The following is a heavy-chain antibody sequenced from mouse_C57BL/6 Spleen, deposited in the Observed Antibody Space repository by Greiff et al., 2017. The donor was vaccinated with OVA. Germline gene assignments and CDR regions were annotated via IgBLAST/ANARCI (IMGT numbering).Heavy chain of an antibody. V-gene: IGHV1-55*01. CDR2: IYPGSGST. Sequence: QVQLKQPGAELVKPGASVKMSCKASGYTFTSYWITWVKQRPGQGLEWIGDIYPGSGSTNYNEKFKSKATLTVDTSSSTAYMQLSSLTSEDSAVYYCARSRASPPHSNFDYWGQGTTLTVSS. D-gene: IGHD1-2*01. CDR3: ARSRASPPHSNFDY. CDR1: GYTFTSYW. J-gene: IGHJ2*01.